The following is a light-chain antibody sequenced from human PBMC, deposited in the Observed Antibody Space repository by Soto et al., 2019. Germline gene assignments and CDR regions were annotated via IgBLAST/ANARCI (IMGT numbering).Light chain of an antibody. CDR3: QQYNKWPPVT. CDR1: QSVSSSY. CDR2: GAS. Sequence: EIVLPQSPGTLSLSPGERATLSCRASQSVSSSYLAWYQQKPGQAPRLLIPGASTRATGIPARFSGSGSGTEFTLTISSLQSEDFAVYYCQQYNKWPPVTFGGGTKVDIK. J-gene: IGKJ4*01. V-gene: IGKV3-15*01.